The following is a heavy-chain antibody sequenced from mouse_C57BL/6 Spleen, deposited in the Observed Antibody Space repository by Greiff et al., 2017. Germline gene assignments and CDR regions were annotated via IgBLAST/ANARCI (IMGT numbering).Heavy chain of an antibody. J-gene: IGHJ2*01. D-gene: IGHD2-10*02. CDR1: GYTFTDYY. CDR3: VLDLGFYYFDY. CDR2: IGPGSGST. Sequence: VQLQQSGAELVKPGASVKISCKASGYTFTDYYINWVKQRPGQGLEWIGKIGPGSGSTYYNEKFKGKATLTADKSSSTAYMQLSSLTSEDSAVYFCVLDLGFYYFDYWGQGTTLTVSS. V-gene: IGHV1-77*01.